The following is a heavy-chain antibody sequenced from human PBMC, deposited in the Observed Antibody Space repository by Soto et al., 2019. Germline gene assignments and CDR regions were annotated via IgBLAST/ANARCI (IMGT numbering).Heavy chain of an antibody. CDR1: GGSFSGYY. V-gene: IGHV4-34*01. J-gene: IGHJ5*02. D-gene: IGHD3-3*01. CDR3: ARGGSVEWFIPNHYNWFDP. CDR2: INHSGST. Sequence: PSETLSLTCAVYGGSFSGYYWSWIRQPPGKGLEWIGEINHSGSTNYNPSLKSRVTISVDTSKNQFSLKLSSVTAADTAVYYCARGGSVEWFIPNHYNWFDPWGQGTLVNVSS.